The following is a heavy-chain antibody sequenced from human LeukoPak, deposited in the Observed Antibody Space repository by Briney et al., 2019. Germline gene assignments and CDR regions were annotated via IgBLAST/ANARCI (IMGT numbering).Heavy chain of an antibody. J-gene: IGHJ5*02. CDR3: ARDLWSGYYYDWFDP. D-gene: IGHD3-3*01. CDR2: ISSSGSTI. CDR1: GFTFSDYY. Sequence: GRSLRLSCAASGFTFSDYYMSWNRQAPGKGLEWVSYISSSGSTIYYADSVKGRFTISRDNAKNSLYLQMNSLRAEDTAVYYCARDLWSGYYYDWFDPWGQGTLVTVSS. V-gene: IGHV3-11*01.